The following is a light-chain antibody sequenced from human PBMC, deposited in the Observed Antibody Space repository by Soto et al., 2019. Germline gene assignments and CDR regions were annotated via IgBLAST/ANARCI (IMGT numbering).Light chain of an antibody. V-gene: IGKV3-11*01. J-gene: IGKJ5*01. CDR3: QQRTTWPLT. Sequence: EIVLTQSPATLSLSPGERATLSCRASQSISSYLAWYQQKPGPAPRLLIYDASNRATGIPARFSGSGSGTDFTLTISGLEPEDFAVYYCQQRTTWPLTFGQGTRLEIK. CDR2: DAS. CDR1: QSISSY.